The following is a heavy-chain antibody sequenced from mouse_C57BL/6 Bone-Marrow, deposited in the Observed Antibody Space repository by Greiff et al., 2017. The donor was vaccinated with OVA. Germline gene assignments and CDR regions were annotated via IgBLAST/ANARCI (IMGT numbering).Heavy chain of an antibody. CDR1: GYTFTSYD. J-gene: IGHJ1*03. CDR2: IYPRDGST. Sequence: VQPQQSGPELVKPGASVKLSCKASGYTFTSYDINWVKQRPGQGLEWIGWIYPRDGSTKYNEKFKGKATLTVDTSSSTAYMELHSLTSEDSAVYFCARPIYDGYYYWYFDVWGTGTTVTVSS. D-gene: IGHD2-3*01. V-gene: IGHV1-85*01. CDR3: ARPIYDGYYYWYFDV.